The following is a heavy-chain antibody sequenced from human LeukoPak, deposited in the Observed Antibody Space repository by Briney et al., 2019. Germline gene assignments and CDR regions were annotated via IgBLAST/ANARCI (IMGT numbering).Heavy chain of an antibody. CDR1: GFTFSSYS. V-gene: IGHV3-21*01. CDR2: ISSSSSYI. CDR3: ARDLSMAARIPFDY. Sequence: GGSLRLXCAASGFTFSSYSMNWVRQAPGKGLEWVSSISSSSSYIYYADSVKGRFTISRDNAKNSLYLQMNSLRAEDTAVYYCARDLSMAARIPFDYWGQGTLVTVSS. D-gene: IGHD6-6*01. J-gene: IGHJ4*02.